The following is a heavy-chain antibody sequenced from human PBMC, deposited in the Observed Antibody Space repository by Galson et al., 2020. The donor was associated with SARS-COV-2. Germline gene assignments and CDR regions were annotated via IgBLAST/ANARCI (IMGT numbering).Heavy chain of an antibody. CDR1: GFTFGDYA. D-gene: IGHD5-18*01. J-gene: IGHJ4*02. CDR3: VKEGYTHGYR. CDR2: LSWDSDNI. V-gene: IGHV3-9*01. Sequence: GGSLRLSCVASGFTFGDYAMHWVRQGPGKGLEWVSGLSWDSDNIAYAESVKGRFTISRDNAKNSLYLEMSSLRPDDTAFYYCVKEGYTHGYRWGQGTLVTVSS.